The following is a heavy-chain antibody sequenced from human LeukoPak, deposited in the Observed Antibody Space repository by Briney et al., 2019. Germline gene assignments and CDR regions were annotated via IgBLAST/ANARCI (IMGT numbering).Heavy chain of an antibody. Sequence: GGSLRLSCAASGFTVSSNYMSWVRQAPGKGLEWVSAISGSGGSTYYADSVKGRFTISRDNSKNTLYLQMNSLRAEDTAVYYCAKDLVARAAAEDYWGQGTLVTVSS. D-gene: IGHD6-13*01. CDR3: AKDLVARAAAEDY. CDR2: ISGSGGST. CDR1: GFTVSSNY. J-gene: IGHJ4*02. V-gene: IGHV3-23*01.